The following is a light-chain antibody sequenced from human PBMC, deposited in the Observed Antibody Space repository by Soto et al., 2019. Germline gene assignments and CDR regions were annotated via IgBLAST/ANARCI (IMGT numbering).Light chain of an antibody. CDR1: RSDVGGYDY. V-gene: IGLV2-11*01. Sequence: QSALTQPRSVSGSPGQSVSISCTGARSDVGGYDYVSWYQQHPDKAPKVIIYDVIKRHSGVQDQFSGSKSGNKASLTISGLQSDDEVDYYCCSYAGSYSDVFGPGTKVTVL. J-gene: IGLJ1*01. CDR2: DVI. CDR3: CSYAGSYSDV.